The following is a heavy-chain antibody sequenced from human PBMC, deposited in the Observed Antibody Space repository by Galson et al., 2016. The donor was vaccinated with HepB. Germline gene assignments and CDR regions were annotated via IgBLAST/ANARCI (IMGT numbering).Heavy chain of an antibody. CDR1: GGSISNYY. V-gene: IGHV4-59*12. CDR3: ARDGNQRAFQY. D-gene: IGHD4-23*01. Sequence: SETLSLTCVVSGGSISNYYWSWVRQSPGKGLEWIGCIYEGGKTSYKPSLESRVTISADTSKDQFSLKLTSVTAADTAVYYCARDGNQRAFQYWGQGTVVTVSS. J-gene: IGHJ1*01. CDR2: IYEGGKT.